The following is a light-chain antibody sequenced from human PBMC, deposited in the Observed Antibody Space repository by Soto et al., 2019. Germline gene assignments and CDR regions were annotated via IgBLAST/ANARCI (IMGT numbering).Light chain of an antibody. CDR1: SSNIGNNY. Sequence: QSALTQPPSVSAAPGQKVTISCSGSSSNIGNNYVSRYQHVPGTAPKVLIYENNKRPSGIPDRFSGSKSGTSATLGITGLQTGDEADYYCGTWDSSLSLVVFGGGTQLTVL. CDR3: GTWDSSLSLVV. J-gene: IGLJ2*01. V-gene: IGLV1-51*02. CDR2: ENN.